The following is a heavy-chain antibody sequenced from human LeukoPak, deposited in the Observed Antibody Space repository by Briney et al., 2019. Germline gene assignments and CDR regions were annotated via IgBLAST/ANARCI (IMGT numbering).Heavy chain of an antibody. CDR1: GFTSSGYA. Sequence: PGGSLRLSCAASGFTSSGYAVHWVRQGPSKGLDWVAVISFDGSDQYYADSVKGRFTISRDNSQNTVSLHMNSLKTEDTAVYFCARLSRSGATYFYYGMDVWGQGTTVIVTS. V-gene: IGHV3-30*04. CDR2: ISFDGSDQ. CDR3: ARLSRSGATYFYYGMDV. J-gene: IGHJ6*02. D-gene: IGHD3-22*01.